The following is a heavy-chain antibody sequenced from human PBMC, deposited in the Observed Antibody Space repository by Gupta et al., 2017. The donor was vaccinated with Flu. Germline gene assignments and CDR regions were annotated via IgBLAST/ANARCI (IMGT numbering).Heavy chain of an antibody. J-gene: IGHJ6*02. CDR2: ISGSGGNT. CDR3: AKVGGAVAGTLSKTRYGMDV. CDR1: GFTFSSYA. D-gene: IGHD6-19*01. V-gene: IGHV3-23*01. Sequence: EVQLLESGGGLVQPGGSLRLSCAASGFTFSSYAMSWVRQAPGKGLEWVSVISGSGGNTYYADSVKGRFTISRDNSKNTLYLQMNSLRAEDTAVYYCAKVGGAVAGTLSKTRYGMDVWGQGTTVTVSS.